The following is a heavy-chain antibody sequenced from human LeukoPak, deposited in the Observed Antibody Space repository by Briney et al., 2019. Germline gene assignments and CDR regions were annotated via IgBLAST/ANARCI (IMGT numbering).Heavy chain of an antibody. CDR1: GGSISFYY. J-gene: IGHJ3*02. Sequence: SETLSLTCTVSGGSISFYYWSWIRQPPGKGLEWIGYIYYSGSTNYNPSLKSRVTISVDTSKNQFSLKLSSVTAADTAVYYCARDAGYSSSPGDAFDIWGQGTMVTVSS. D-gene: IGHD6-13*01. CDR2: IYYSGST. V-gene: IGHV4-59*01. CDR3: ARDAGYSSSPGDAFDI.